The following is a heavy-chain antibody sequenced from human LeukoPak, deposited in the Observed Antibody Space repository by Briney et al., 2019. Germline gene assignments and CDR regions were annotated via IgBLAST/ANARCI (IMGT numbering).Heavy chain of an antibody. CDR1: GFPFSSSA. CDR3: ANGGASGWYYFDY. Sequence: GGSLRLSCAASGFPFSSSAMSWVRRAPGKGLEWVSGISGSNGGKYYADSVKGRFTISRDNSNNTLYLQMNSLRAEDTAVYYCANGGASGWYYFDYWGQGTLVTVSS. V-gene: IGHV3-23*01. CDR2: ISGSNGGK. J-gene: IGHJ4*02. D-gene: IGHD6-19*01.